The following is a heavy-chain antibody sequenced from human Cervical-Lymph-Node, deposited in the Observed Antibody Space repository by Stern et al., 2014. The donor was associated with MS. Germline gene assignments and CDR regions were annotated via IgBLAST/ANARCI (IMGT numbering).Heavy chain of an antibody. V-gene: IGHV1-24*01. J-gene: IGHJ4*02. CDR1: GYTLTEIS. Sequence: QVQLVESGAEVKKPGASVKVSCKVSGYTLTEISIHWVRQAPGQGLEWMGILDDDGATIYAQNFQGRVTMTEDTSSGTAYMGLSSLTSDDAAVYYCATTALFHGFDSWGQGTLVTVSS. CDR2: LDDDGAT. D-gene: IGHD2-21*02. CDR3: ATTALFHGFDS.